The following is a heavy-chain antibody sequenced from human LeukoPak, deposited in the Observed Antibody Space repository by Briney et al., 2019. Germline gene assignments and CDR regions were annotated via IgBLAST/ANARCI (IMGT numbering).Heavy chain of an antibody. CDR1: GFTFSHYG. Sequence: GGSLRLSCEASGFTFSHYGMHWVRQAPGKGLEWVAVIWSDATNQYYADSVKGRFTISRDNFKNTVSLQMNSLRVEDTAVCYCVKDAQRGFDYSNSLQHWGQGSLVTVSS. V-gene: IGHV3-33*06. D-gene: IGHD4-11*01. CDR3: VKDAQRGFDYSNSLQH. CDR2: IWSDATNQ. J-gene: IGHJ4*02.